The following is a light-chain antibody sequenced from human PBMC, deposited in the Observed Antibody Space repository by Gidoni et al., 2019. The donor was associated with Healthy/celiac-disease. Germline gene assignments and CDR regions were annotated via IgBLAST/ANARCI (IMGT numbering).Light chain of an antibody. CDR3: QQYGDSMLT. CDR1: QSVSSTY. V-gene: IGKV3-20*01. Sequence: ETVLTQSPGTLSLSPGERATLSCRASQSVSSTYLVWYQQKPGQAPRLLIYGVSNRATGIPDRFSGSGSGTDFTLTISRLEPEDFAVYYCQQYGDSMLTFGQGTKLEIK. CDR2: GVS. J-gene: IGKJ2*01.